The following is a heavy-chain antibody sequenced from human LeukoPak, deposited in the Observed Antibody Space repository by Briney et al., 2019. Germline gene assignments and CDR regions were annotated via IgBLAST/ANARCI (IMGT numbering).Heavy chain of an antibody. CDR2: IYYSGST. J-gene: IGHJ4*02. D-gene: IGHD3-10*01. V-gene: IGHV4-39*07. CDR3: ARDWVTSMVRGVTLDY. CDR1: GGSISSGSYY. Sequence: SETLSLTCTVSGGSISSGSYYWSWIRQPPGKGLEWIGSIYYSGSTYYNPSLKSRVTISVDTSKNQFSLKLSSVTAADTAVYYCARDWVTSMVRGVTLDYWGQGTLVTVSS.